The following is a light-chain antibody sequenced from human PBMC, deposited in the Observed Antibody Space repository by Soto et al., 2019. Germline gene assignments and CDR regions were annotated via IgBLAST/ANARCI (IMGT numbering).Light chain of an antibody. V-gene: IGLV2-14*01. CDR3: SSYTSSNTFYV. CDR2: QVS. CDR1: NSDVGAYNY. Sequence: QSALTQPPSASGSPGQSVAISCTGTNSDVGAYNYVSWYQHHPGKAPKLMIYQVSNRPSGVSNRFSGSKSGNTASLTISGLQAEDEADYYCSSYTSSNTFYVFGTGTKVTVL. J-gene: IGLJ1*01.